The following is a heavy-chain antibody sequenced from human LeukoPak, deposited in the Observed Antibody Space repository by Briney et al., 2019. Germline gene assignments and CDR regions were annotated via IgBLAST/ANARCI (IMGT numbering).Heavy chain of an antibody. J-gene: IGHJ4*02. D-gene: IGHD4-17*01. V-gene: IGHV3-23*01. CDR3: ARGVTVTTDF. CDR2: FSSSDGST. CDR1: GFTFSTYA. Sequence: SGGSLRLSCAASGFTFSTYAMTWVRQPPGKGLEWVSTFSSSDGSTYYADSVKGRFTISRDNSKNTLYLQMNSLRAEDTAVYYCARGVTVTTDFWGQGTLVTISS.